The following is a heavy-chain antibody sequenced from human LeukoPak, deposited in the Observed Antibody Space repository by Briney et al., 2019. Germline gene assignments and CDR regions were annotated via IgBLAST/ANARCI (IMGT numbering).Heavy chain of an antibody. CDR1: GFTFSTYS. CDR2: ISSNNRYI. Sequence: GGSLRLSCAASGFTFSTYSMNWVRQAPGKGLEWVSSISSNNRYIYYADSVQGRFTISRDNSKSTLCLQMNSLRAEDTAVYYCAKQLGYCSDGSCYFPYWGQGTLVTVSS. D-gene: IGHD2-15*01. J-gene: IGHJ4*02. V-gene: IGHV3-21*04. CDR3: AKQLGYCSDGSCYFPY.